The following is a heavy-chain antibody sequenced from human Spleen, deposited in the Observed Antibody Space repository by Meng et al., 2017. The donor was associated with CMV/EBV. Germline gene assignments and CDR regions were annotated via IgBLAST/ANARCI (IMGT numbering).Heavy chain of an antibody. J-gene: IGHJ4*02. CDR2: ILHGGNT. Sequence: CAVSGGSVSGDNWWNWVRQPPGKGLEWIGEILHGGNTNYNPSLKSRVTMSVDKSKNQFSLNLRSVTAADTAVYYCARGYYGSGRLDYWGQGTLVTVSS. CDR3: ARGYYGSGRLDY. V-gene: IGHV4-4*02. CDR1: GGSVSGDNW. D-gene: IGHD3-10*01.